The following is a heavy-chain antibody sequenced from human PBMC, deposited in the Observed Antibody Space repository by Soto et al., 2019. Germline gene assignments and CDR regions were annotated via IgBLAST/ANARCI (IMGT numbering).Heavy chain of an antibody. D-gene: IGHD3-3*01. Sequence: ASVKVSCKASGYTFTSYAMHWVRQAPGQRLEWMGWINAGNGNTKYSQKFQGRVTITRDTSASTAYMELSSLRSEDTAVYYCARDETYYDFWSGYYEYGMDVWGKGTTVTVPS. J-gene: IGHJ6*04. V-gene: IGHV1-3*01. CDR2: INAGNGNT. CDR3: ARDETYYDFWSGYYEYGMDV. CDR1: GYTFTSYA.